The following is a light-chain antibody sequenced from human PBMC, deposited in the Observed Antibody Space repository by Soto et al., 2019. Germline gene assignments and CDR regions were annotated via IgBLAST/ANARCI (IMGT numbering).Light chain of an antibody. CDR2: TAS. CDR1: QSIITY. Sequence: DIQMTQSPSSLSASVGDRVTITCRASQSIITYLNWYRQKPGKAPNLLIHTASTLESGVPTRFSGSGSGTDFTLTISSLQPEDFAMYYCQQSYSTPLTFGGGTKVEI. J-gene: IGKJ4*01. CDR3: QQSYSTPLT. V-gene: IGKV1-39*01.